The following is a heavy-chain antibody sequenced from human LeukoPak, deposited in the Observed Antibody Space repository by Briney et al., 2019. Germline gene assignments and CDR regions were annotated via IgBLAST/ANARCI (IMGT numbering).Heavy chain of an antibody. CDR3: AREGTAGTNLNWFDP. Sequence: SETLSLTSTVSGGSISSYYWSWIRQPPGKGLERIGYISYSGSTNFNPSLKSRVTISIDKSKNPLSLKLSSVTAADTAVYYCAREGTAGTNLNWFDPWGQGTLVTVSS. CDR1: GGSISSYY. V-gene: IGHV4-59*12. CDR2: ISYSGST. J-gene: IGHJ5*02. D-gene: IGHD1-1*01.